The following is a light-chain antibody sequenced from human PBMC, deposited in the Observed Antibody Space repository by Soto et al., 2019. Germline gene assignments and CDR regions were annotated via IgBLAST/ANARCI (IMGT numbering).Light chain of an antibody. CDR3: QKDDSVPFT. Sequence: DIQMTQSPSSLSASVGDRITIACRASQGIGNYVAWYQQRPGKVPKLLISAASTLQSGVPSRFSGRGSGTDFNLTISTMQPEDVATYYRQKDDSVPFTFGPGTKVAFK. CDR2: AAS. J-gene: IGKJ3*01. V-gene: IGKV1-27*01. CDR1: QGIGNY.